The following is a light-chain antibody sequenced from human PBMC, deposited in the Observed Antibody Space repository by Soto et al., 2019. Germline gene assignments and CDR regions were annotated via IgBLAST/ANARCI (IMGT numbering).Light chain of an antibody. CDR2: DAS. V-gene: IGKV1-5*01. CDR1: QSISSW. Sequence: DIQMTQSPSTLSASVGDRVTITCRASQSISSWLAWYQQKPGKAPKLLIYDASSLESGVASRFSGSGSGTDFTLTISSLQPDDFAAYYCQQYNYYPYTFGQGTKLEIK. CDR3: QQYNYYPYT. J-gene: IGKJ2*01.